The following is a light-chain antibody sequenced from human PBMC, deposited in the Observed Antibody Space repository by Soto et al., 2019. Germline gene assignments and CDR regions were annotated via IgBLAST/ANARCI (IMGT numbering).Light chain of an antibody. Sequence: EIVLTQSPATLSLSPGERATVSCRASQSVSSYLAWYQQKPGQAPRLLIYDASNRATGIPARFSGSGSGTDFTLTISSLEPGDFAVYYCQQRSNWPLGYTFGQGTKLEIK. CDR1: QSVSSY. V-gene: IGKV3-11*01. J-gene: IGKJ2*01. CDR3: QQRSNWPLGYT. CDR2: DAS.